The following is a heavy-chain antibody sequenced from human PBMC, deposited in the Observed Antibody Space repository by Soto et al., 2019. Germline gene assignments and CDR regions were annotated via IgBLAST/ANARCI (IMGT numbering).Heavy chain of an antibody. CDR3: ANRHSGGWYYFDY. Sequence: PGGSLRLSCAASGFTFSSSGMHWVRQAPGKGLEWVAVISYDGSNKYYADSVKGRFTISRDNSKNTMYLQMNSLRAEDTAVYYCANRHSGGWYYFDYWGQGSLVTVSS. D-gene: IGHD6-19*01. J-gene: IGHJ4*02. V-gene: IGHV3-30*18. CDR2: ISYDGSNK. CDR1: GFTFSSSG.